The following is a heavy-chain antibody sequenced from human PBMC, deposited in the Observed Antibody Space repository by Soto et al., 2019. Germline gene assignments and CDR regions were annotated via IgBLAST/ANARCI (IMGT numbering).Heavy chain of an antibody. CDR2: IYSSGST. CDR3: ARRPLNSNGAY. V-gene: IGHV3-53*01. Sequence: EVQLVESGGDLIQPGGSLRLSCAASGFTVSSNDMSWVRQAPGKGLEWVSLIYSSGSTHYADSVKGRFTISRDNSKNTVHLQRNTLRAEDTAVYYCARRPLNSNGAYWGQGTLVTVSS. CDR1: GFTVSSND. D-gene: IGHD3-22*01. J-gene: IGHJ4*02.